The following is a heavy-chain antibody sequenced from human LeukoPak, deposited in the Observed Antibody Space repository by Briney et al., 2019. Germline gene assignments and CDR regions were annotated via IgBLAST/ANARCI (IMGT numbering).Heavy chain of an antibody. Sequence: SETLSLTCTVAGGSISSYYWSWIRQPPGKGLEWIGYIYYSGSTNYNPSLKSRVTISVDTSKNQFSLKLSSVTAADTAVYYCARGGSGGDCSAFDYWGRGTLVTASS. V-gene: IGHV4-59*01. J-gene: IGHJ4*02. CDR3: ARGGSGGDCSAFDY. CDR1: GGSISSYY. D-gene: IGHD2-21*02. CDR2: IYYSGST.